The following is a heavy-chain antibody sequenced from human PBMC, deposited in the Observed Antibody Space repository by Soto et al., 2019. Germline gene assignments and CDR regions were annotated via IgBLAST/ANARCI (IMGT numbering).Heavy chain of an antibody. CDR3: ARWVGASNWFDP. CDR1: GYTFSGYH. V-gene: IGHV1-2*04. CDR2: INTNTGDT. J-gene: IGHJ5*02. Sequence: ASVKVSCKASGYTFSGYHIQWVRQAPGQGLEWMGWINTNTGDTNYAQKYQGWATMTRDTSINTAFLQLSRLTSDDTAVYFCARWVGASNWFDPWGQGTMVTVYS. D-gene: IGHD1-26*01.